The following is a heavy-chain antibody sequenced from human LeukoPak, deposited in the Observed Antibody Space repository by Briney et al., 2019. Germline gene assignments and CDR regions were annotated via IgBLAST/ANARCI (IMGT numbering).Heavy chain of an antibody. V-gene: IGHV3-23*01. D-gene: IGHD1-26*01. CDR1: GFTFSSYT. CDR2: INNGGGTT. Sequence: PGGSLRLSCATSGFTFSSYTMTWVRQAPGKGLEWVAVINNGGGTTYYVDSVKGRFIVSRDNSKNTLFLQMDTLRAEDTAVYYCTSQTYSGIRRFYSDHWGQGTLVTVSS. J-gene: IGHJ4*02. CDR3: TSQTYSGIRRFYSDH.